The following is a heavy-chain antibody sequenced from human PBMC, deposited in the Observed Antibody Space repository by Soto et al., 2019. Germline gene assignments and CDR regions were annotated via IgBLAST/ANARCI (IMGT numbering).Heavy chain of an antibody. CDR3: AKGGLLTGVAYFDY. V-gene: IGHV3-23*01. CDR1: GFTFSSYA. D-gene: IGHD7-27*01. J-gene: IGHJ4*02. CDR2: IGGSGDNT. Sequence: EVHLLESGGGLVQPGGSLRLSCAASGFTFSSYAISWVRQAPGKGLEWVSNIGGSGDNTFYADSVKGRFTISRDNSKNTVHLQMNSLRAEDTAVYYCAKGGLLTGVAYFDYWGQGTLVTVSS.